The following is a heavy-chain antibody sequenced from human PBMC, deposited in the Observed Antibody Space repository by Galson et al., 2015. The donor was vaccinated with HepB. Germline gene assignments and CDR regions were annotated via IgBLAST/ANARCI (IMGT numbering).Heavy chain of an antibody. CDR1: GFTFSSYG. CDR3: ASSRVVAGPFDY. CDR2: IWYDGSNK. Sequence: SLRLSCAASGFTFSSYGMHWVRQAPGKGLEWVAVIWYDGSNKYYADSVKGRFTISRDNSKNTLYLQMNSLRAEDTAVYYCASSRVVAGPFDYWGQGTLVTVSS. J-gene: IGHJ4*02. D-gene: IGHD6-19*01. V-gene: IGHV3-33*08.